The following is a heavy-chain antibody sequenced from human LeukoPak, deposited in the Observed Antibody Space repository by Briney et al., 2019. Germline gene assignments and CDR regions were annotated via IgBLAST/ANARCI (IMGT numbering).Heavy chain of an antibody. Sequence: GGSLRLSCAGSGFSVSNYYMSWVRQAPGKGLEWVSLIRDSGETFYADSVKGRFTISRDNSKNTMYLQMNRLRVEDTAVYFCARDRAVTQYWVEFDPWGQGTLVTVSS. CDR3: ARDRAVTQYWVEFDP. CDR2: IRDSGET. D-gene: IGHD4-17*01. V-gene: IGHV3-66*03. CDR1: GFSVSNYY. J-gene: IGHJ5*02.